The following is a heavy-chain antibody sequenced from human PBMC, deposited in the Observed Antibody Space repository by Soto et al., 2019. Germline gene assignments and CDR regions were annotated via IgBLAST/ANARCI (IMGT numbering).Heavy chain of an antibody. D-gene: IGHD3-10*01. V-gene: IGHV3-7*01. J-gene: IGHJ5*02. CDR1: GFTFSGYW. CDR2: INQEGSEK. Sequence: EVQLVESGGGLVQPGGSLRLSCAASGFTFSGYWMNWVRQAPGKGLEWVANINQEGSEKYCVDYVKGRFTISRDNAESSMYLQMNSLRADDTAVYYCARDNGNPKGRFDPWGQGTLVTVSS. CDR3: ARDNGNPKGRFDP.